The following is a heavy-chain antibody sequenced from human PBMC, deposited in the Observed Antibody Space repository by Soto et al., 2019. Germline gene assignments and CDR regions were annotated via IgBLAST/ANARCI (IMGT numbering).Heavy chain of an antibody. CDR3: AGGGGLFGH. J-gene: IGHJ4*02. CDR1: GGSISNYY. CDR2: IYYSGTT. V-gene: IGHV4-59*01. D-gene: IGHD3-16*01. Sequence: QVQLQESGPGLVKPSETLSLTCTVSGGSISNYYWSWIRQPPGKGLEWIGYIYYSGTTNYNPSLKSRLPISVDPSKHQCSLKLSSVTAADTAVYYCAGGGGLFGHWGQGTLVTVSS.